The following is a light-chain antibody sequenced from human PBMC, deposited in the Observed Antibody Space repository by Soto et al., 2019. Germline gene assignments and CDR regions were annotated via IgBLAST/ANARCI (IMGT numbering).Light chain of an antibody. Sequence: DIQMTQSPSSLSASVGDRVTITCRASQGISNYLVWYQQKPGKVPKLLIYAASTLKTAVPSRFSDSGSWTDCTLTISTLPPEDVATYYCQKYNSAPYTFGQRTKLEIK. CDR3: QKYNSAPYT. CDR1: QGISNY. J-gene: IGKJ2*01. CDR2: AAS. V-gene: IGKV1-27*01.